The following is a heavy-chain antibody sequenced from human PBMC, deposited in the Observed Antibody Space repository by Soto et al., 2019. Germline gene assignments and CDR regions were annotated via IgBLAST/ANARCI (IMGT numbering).Heavy chain of an antibody. V-gene: IGHV6-1*01. J-gene: IGHJ6*03. D-gene: IGHD1-7*01. CDR3: AGTTSHYWYYMDV. CDR1: WDRVSSNSAA. Sequence: LSQTLLLTCFISWDRVSSNSAAWNWIRPSPSRGLEWLGRTYYRTRWYYDYAVSVRSRITVNPDTSKNQFSLQLTSVTPEDTAVYYCAGTTSHYWYYMDVWGKGTTVTVSS. CDR2: TYYRTRWYY.